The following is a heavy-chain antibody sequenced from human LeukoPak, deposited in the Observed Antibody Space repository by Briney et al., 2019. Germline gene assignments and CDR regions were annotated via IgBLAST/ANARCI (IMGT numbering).Heavy chain of an antibody. CDR3: AKTGYSSNYYYYYMDV. CDR2: IKQDGSEK. D-gene: IGHD5-18*01. V-gene: IGHV3-7*01. J-gene: IGHJ6*03. CDR1: GFTFSSYW. Sequence: PGGSLRLSCAASGFTFSSYWMSWVRQAPGKGLEWVANIKQDGSEKYYVDSVKGRFTISRDNSKNTLYLQMNSLRAEDTAVYYCAKTGYSSNYYYYYMDVWGKGTTVTISS.